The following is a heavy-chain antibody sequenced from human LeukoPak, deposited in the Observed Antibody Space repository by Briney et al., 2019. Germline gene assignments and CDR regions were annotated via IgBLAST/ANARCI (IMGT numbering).Heavy chain of an antibody. CDR1: GFTVSSNY. V-gene: IGHV3-66*01. Sequence: GGSLRLSCAASGFTVSSNYMSWVRQAPGKGLEWVSVIYSGGSTYYADSVKGRFTISRDNSKNTLYLQMNSLRAEDTAVYYCARDPTTVTTLDPKYYFDYWGQGTLVTVSS. D-gene: IGHD4-17*01. J-gene: IGHJ4*02. CDR2: IYSGGST. CDR3: ARDPTTVTTLDPKYYFDY.